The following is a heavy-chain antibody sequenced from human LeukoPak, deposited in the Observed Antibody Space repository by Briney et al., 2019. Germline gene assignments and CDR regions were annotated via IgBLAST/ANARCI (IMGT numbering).Heavy chain of an antibody. CDR3: ATGHSVLRYFDWLSQLDY. Sequence: GASVKVSCKVSGYTLTELSMHWVRQAPGKGLEWRGGFDPEDGETIYAQKFQGRVTMTEDTSTDTAYMELSSLRSEDTAVYYCATGHSVLRYFDWLSQLDYWGQGTLVTVSS. J-gene: IGHJ4*02. CDR2: FDPEDGET. CDR1: GYTLTELS. D-gene: IGHD3-9*01. V-gene: IGHV1-24*01.